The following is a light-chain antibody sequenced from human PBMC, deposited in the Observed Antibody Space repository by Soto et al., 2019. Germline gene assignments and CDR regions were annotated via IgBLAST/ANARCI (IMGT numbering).Light chain of an antibody. Sequence: HSALTQPPSASGSPGQSVTISCTGTSSDVGGYNYVSWYQQHPGKLPKLMVYEVNKRPSGVPDRFSGSKSGNTASLTVSGLQAEDEADYYCTAYAGGNNVFGTGTKLTVL. V-gene: IGLV2-8*01. CDR2: EVN. CDR1: SSDVGGYNY. CDR3: TAYAGGNNV. J-gene: IGLJ1*01.